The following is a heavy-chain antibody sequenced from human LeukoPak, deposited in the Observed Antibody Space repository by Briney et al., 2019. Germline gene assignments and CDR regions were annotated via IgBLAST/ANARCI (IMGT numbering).Heavy chain of an antibody. J-gene: IGHJ4*02. V-gene: IGHV3-23*01. CDR3: AKDRGGTRGTFDY. Sequence: PGGSLRLSCAASGFTFSSYAMSWVRQAPGKGLEWVSSISGSGGSTYYADSVKGRFTISRDNSKNTLYLQMNSLRAEDTAVYYCAKDRGGTRGTFDYWGQGTLVTVSS. CDR2: ISGSGGST. D-gene: IGHD1-7*01. CDR1: GFTFSSYA.